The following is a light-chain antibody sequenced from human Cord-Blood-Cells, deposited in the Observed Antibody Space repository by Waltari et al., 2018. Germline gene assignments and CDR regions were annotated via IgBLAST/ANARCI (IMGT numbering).Light chain of an antibody. CDR3: QSHDSSRSGWV. CDR1: SSNTGAGYD. V-gene: IGLV1-40*01. Sequence: QSVLTQPLSVSGAPGQGVTISCTGSSSNTGAGYDVHWYHQLPGTAPILRIYGNSKRPSGVPDRFSGSKSGTSASLAITGLQAEDEADYYCQSHDSSRSGWVFGGGTKLTVL. CDR2: GNS. J-gene: IGLJ3*02.